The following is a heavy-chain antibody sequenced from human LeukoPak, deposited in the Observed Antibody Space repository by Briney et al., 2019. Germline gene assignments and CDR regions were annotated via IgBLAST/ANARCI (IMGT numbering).Heavy chain of an antibody. CDR2: IYSGGST. D-gene: IGHD6-13*01. CDR3: ARVDSRTAQFDY. J-gene: IGHJ4*02. Sequence: GGSLRLSCAVSGFNVSSNYLNWVRQAPGKGPEWVSVIYSGGSTYYADSVKGRFTISRDNSKDTLYLQMNSLRAEDTAVYHCARVDSRTAQFDYWGQGTLVTVSS. V-gene: IGHV3-66*01. CDR1: GFNVSSNY.